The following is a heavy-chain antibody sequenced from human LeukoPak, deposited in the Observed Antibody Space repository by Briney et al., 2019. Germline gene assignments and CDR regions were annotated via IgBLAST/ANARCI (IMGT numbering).Heavy chain of an antibody. CDR2: IYSGGST. Sequence: GGSLRLSCAASGFTVSSNYMSWVRQAPGKGLEWVSVIYSGGSTYYADSVKGRFTISRDNSKNSLYLQMNSLRTEDTALYYCAKDGFGKGVGYFDYWGQGTLVTVSS. J-gene: IGHJ4*02. CDR3: AKDGFGKGVGYFDY. D-gene: IGHD3-10*01. V-gene: IGHV3-53*05. CDR1: GFTVSSNY.